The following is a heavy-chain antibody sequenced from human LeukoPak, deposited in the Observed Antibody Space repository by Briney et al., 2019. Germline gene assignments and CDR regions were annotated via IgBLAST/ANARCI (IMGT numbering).Heavy chain of an antibody. D-gene: IGHD3-10*01. CDR1: GGSISSSSYY. CDR2: IYYSGST. V-gene: IGHV4-39*01. J-gene: IGHJ6*04. Sequence: SETLSLTCTVSGGSISSSSYYWSWVRQPAGKGLEWIGSIYYSGSTYYNPSLKSRVTISVDTSKNQFSLKLSSVTAADTAMYYCARGDYSRSGRGLDVWGKGTTVIVSS. CDR3: ARGDYSRSGRGLDV.